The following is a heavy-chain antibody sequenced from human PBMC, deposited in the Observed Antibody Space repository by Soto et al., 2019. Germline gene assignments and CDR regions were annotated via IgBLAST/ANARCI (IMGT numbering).Heavy chain of an antibody. J-gene: IGHJ4*02. CDR1: VVVTFSGSYY. D-gene: IGHD5-12*01. CDR2: IFNSGSA. V-gene: IGHV4-31*01. Sequence: QVQLQESGPGLVKPSQTLSLTCSVSVVVTFSGSYYWSWIRQHPGTGLECLGYIFNSGSAYYNPSLKCLLIISIDTSKDEISLTVNSVTAADTAVYFCARGYSGYDYDFDYWGKGISVTVSS. CDR3: ARGYSGYDYDFDY.